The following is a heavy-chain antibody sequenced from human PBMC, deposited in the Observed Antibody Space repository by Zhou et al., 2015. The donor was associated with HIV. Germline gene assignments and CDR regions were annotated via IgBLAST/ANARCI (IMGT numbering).Heavy chain of an antibody. D-gene: IGHD3-16*01. CDR2: VIPTFGAA. J-gene: IGHJ4*01. CDR1: GGTFSSYA. Sequence: QVQLVQSGAEVKKPGSSVKVSCKASGGTFSSYAIHWVRQAPGQGLEWMGGVIPTFGAADYAAYALEFQGRVTITADKSTTTVYMELNTLRSDDTAIYYCARGPSRRLGGVTNLYDWGRGTVGRPSPQ. CDR3: ARGPSRRLGGVTNLYD. V-gene: IGHV1-69*06.